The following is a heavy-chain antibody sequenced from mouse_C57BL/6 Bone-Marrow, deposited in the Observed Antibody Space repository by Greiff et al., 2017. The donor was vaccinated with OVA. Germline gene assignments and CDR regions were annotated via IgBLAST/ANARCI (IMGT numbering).Heavy chain of an antibody. Sequence: EVQGVESGGDLVKPGGSLKLSCAASGFTFSSYGMSWVRQTPDKRLEWVATISSGGSYTYYPDSVKGRFTISRDNAKNTLYLQMSSLKSEDTAMYYCAKLGLGYFDVWGTGTTVTVSS. CDR1: GFTFSSYG. CDR2: ISSGGSYT. CDR3: AKLGLGYFDV. V-gene: IGHV5-6*01. D-gene: IGHD4-1*01. J-gene: IGHJ1*03.